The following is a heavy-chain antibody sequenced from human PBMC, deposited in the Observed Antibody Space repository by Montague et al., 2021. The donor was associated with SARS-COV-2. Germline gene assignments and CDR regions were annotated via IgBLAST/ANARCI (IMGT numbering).Heavy chain of an antibody. Sequence: SLRLSCVAYGFTFSSYAMHLVRQAPVKGLEWVAVISYDVSNQYDXDSXHVLFTISRDNSKNTLYLQMNSLRAEDTAVYYCASNRFYYGSGSHVLDYWGQGTLVTVSS. J-gene: IGHJ4*02. CDR1: GFTFSSYA. V-gene: IGHV3-30-3*01. CDR3: ASNRFYYGSGSHVLDY. D-gene: IGHD3-10*01. CDR2: ISYDVSNQ.